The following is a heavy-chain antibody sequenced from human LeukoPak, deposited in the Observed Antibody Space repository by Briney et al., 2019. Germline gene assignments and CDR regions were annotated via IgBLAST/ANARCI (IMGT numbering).Heavy chain of an antibody. J-gene: IGHJ5*02. CDR1: GYTLTELS. CDR2: FDPEDGET. V-gene: IGHV1-24*01. CDR3: ATASGGRGQLRFLSKWFDP. D-gene: IGHD3-3*01. Sequence: ASVKVSCKVSGYTLTELSMHWVRQAPGKGLWWMGGFDPEDGETIYAQKFQGRVTKTEDTSTDTAYMELSSLRSEDTAVYYCATASGGRGQLRFLSKWFDPWGQGTLVTVSS.